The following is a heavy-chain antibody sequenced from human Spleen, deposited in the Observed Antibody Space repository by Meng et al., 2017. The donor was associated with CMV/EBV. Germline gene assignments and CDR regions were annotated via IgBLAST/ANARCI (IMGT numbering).Heavy chain of an antibody. V-gene: IGHV4-34*01. CDR3: ASLRSGGWRDY. CDR2: INHSGST. D-gene: IGHD1-26*01. Sequence: QVQLQQWGAGLVKPSETLSLTCAVYGGSFSGYYWSWIRQPPGKGLEWIGEINHSGSTNYNPSLKSRVTISVDTSKNQFSLKLSSVTAADTAVYYCASLRSGGWRDYWGQGTLVTVSS. J-gene: IGHJ4*02. CDR1: GGSFSGYY.